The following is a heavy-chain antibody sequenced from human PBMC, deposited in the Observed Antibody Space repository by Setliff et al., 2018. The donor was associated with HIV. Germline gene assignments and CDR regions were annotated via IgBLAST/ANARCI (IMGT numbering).Heavy chain of an antibody. CDR1: GYSISSGYH. Sequence: SETLSLTCTVSGYSISSGYHWGWIRQAPGRGLEWIGNIYHSGTTSYNPSLKSRVTMSIDTSKNQFSLQLTSVTAADTAVYFCARLWLHFGDDLPRFDPWGQGILVTVSS. V-gene: IGHV4-38-2*02. J-gene: IGHJ5*02. CDR3: ARLWLHFGDDLPRFDP. CDR2: IYHSGTT. D-gene: IGHD4-17*01.